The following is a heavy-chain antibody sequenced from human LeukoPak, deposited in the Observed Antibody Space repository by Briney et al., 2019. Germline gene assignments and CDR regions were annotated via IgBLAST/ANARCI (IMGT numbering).Heavy chain of an antibody. CDR2: ISGSGGST. Sequence: PGGSLRLSCAASGFTFSSYAMSWVRQAPGKGLEWVSAISGSGGSTYYADSVMGRFTISRDNSKNTLYLQMNSLRAEGTAVYYCAKDAAGYCSSTSCPITPDYFDYWGQGTLVTVSS. CDR1: GFTFSSYA. CDR3: AKDAAGYCSSTSCPITPDYFDY. D-gene: IGHD2-2*01. J-gene: IGHJ4*02. V-gene: IGHV3-23*01.